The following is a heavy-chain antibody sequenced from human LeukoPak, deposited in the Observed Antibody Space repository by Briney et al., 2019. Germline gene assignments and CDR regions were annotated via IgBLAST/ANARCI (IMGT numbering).Heavy chain of an antibody. D-gene: IGHD3-10*01. Sequence: GGSLRLSCAASGFTFSSYAMSWVRQAPGKGLEWVSAISGSGGSTYYADSVKGRFTISRDNSKNTLYLQMNSLRAEDTAVYYCAKPRGVTMVRGVIHDYWGQGTLVTVSS. J-gene: IGHJ4*02. V-gene: IGHV3-23*01. CDR3: AKPRGVTMVRGVIHDY. CDR1: GFTFSSYA. CDR2: ISGSGGST.